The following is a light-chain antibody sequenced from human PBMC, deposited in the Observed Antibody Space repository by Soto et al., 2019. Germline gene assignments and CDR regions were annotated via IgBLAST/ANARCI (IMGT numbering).Light chain of an antibody. CDR2: GAS. CDR1: QSVSSNY. Sequence: EIVFTQSPCTLSLSPGERATLSCRASQSVSSNYLAWYQLKPGQAPRLLIYGASSRATGIPDRFSGSGSGTDFTLTISRLDPEDFAVYFCQQYGSSPRTFGQGTKVDIK. CDR3: QQYGSSPRT. J-gene: IGKJ1*01. V-gene: IGKV3-20*01.